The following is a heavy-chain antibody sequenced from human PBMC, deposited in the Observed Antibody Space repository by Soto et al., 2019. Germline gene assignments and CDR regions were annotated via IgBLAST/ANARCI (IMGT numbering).Heavy chain of an antibody. Sequence: EVQLVESGGGLVKPGGSLRLSCAASGFTFSSYSMNWVRQAPGKGLEWVSSISSSSSYIYYADSVKGRFTISRDTAKNSLYLQMNSLRDEDTAVYYCASHPRDSSGYWYYCDYWGQVTLVTVSS. V-gene: IGHV3-21*01. CDR3: ASHPRDSSGYWYYCDY. CDR2: ISSSSSYI. J-gene: IGHJ4*02. D-gene: IGHD3-22*01. CDR1: GFTFSSYS.